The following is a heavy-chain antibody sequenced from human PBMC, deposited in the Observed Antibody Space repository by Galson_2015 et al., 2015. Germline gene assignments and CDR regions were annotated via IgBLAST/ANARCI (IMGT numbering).Heavy chain of an antibody. V-gene: IGHV1-69*13. CDR1: GGTFSSYA. CDR2: IIPIFGTA. Sequence: SVKVSCKASGGTFSSYAISWVRQAPGQGLEWMGGIIPIFGTANYAQKFQGRVTITADESTSTAYMELSSLRSEDTAVYYCAREPFMTTVTSYYYYGMDVWGQGTTVTVSS. D-gene: IGHD4-17*01. CDR3: AREPFMTTVTSYYYYGMDV. J-gene: IGHJ6*02.